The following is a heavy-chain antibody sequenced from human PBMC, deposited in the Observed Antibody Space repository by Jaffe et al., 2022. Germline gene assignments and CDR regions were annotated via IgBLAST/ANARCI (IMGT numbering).Heavy chain of an antibody. Sequence: QVQLVESGGGVVQPGGSLRLSCAASGFTFNSYAMHWVRQAPGKELEWVAFMGYDGSEKNYADSVKGRFTISRDNSKNTLYLQMNSLRAEDTAVYYCAKDVFGTTPYYFDSWGQGSLVTVSS. CDR3: AKDVFGTTPYYFDS. CDR1: GFTFNSYA. CDR2: MGYDGSEK. D-gene: IGHD1-7*01. J-gene: IGHJ4*02. V-gene: IGHV3-30*02.